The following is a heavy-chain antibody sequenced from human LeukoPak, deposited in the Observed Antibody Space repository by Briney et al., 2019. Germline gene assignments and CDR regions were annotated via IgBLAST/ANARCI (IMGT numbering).Heavy chain of an antibody. J-gene: IGHJ4*02. V-gene: IGHV4-59*01. CDR1: GGSISRYY. D-gene: IGHD3-22*01. Sequence: SETLSLTCTVSGGSISRYYWSWIRQPPGKGLEWIGYIYYSGSSNYNPSLKSRVTISVDKSKNQFSLKLSSVTAADTAVYYCARYYYDSSGYYDFDYWGQGTLVTVSS. CDR2: IYYSGSS. CDR3: ARYYYDSSGYYDFDY.